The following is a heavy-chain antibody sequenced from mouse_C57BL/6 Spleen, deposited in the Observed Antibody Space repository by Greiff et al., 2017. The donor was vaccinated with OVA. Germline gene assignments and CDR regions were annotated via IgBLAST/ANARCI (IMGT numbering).Heavy chain of an antibody. J-gene: IGHJ2*01. D-gene: IGHD2-3*01. CDR1: GYAFSSSW. V-gene: IGHV1-82*01. CDR3: ERVVYDGYYVDY. CDR2: IYPGDGDT. Sequence: VQLQQSGPELVKPGASVKISCKASGYAFSSSWLNWVKQRPGKGLEWIGRIYPGDGDTNYNGQFQGKSTLTADTSSSTAYMQLRSLTTEDSAVDFCERVVYDGYYVDYWGQGTTRTVSA.